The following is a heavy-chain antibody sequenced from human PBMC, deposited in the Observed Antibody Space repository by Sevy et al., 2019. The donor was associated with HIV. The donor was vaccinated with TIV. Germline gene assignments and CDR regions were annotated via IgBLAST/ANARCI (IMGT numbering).Heavy chain of an antibody. CDR3: ASDPPLDY. CDR1: GFTFSSYG. Sequence: GGSLRLSCAASGFTFSSYGMHWVRQAPGKGLEWVAVIWYDGSHKYYADSGKGRFTISRDNSKNTLYLQMNSLSAEDTDVYYGASDPPLDYWGQGTLVTVSS. J-gene: IGHJ4*02. V-gene: IGHV3-33*01. CDR2: IWYDGSHK.